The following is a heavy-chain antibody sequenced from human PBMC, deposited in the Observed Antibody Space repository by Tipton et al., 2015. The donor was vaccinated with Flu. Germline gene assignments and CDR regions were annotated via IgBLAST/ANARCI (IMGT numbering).Heavy chain of an antibody. D-gene: IGHD3-10*01. CDR1: GGSISSGGAY. CDR2: IYYSGST. V-gene: IGHV4-31*02. Sequence: LRLSCTVSGGSISSGGAYWSWIRQHPGKGLEWIAGIYYSGSTYYNPSLESRVTISVDTSKNQFSLKLNSVTAADTAVYYCATTTYYYGSGSHDYWGQGTLVTVSS. J-gene: IGHJ4*02. CDR3: ATTTYYYGSGSHDY.